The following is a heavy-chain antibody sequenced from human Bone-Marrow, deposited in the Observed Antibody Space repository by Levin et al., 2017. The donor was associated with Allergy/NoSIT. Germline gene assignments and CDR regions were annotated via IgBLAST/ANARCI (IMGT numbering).Heavy chain of an antibody. J-gene: IGHJ4*02. CDR2: IETKTDGGTT. D-gene: IGHD3-10*01. Sequence: PGGSLRLSCAASGFTFSNARMSWFRQAPGKGLEWVGRIETKTDGGTTDYAAPVKGRFTISRDDSKNTLYLQMNSLKTEDTAVYYCIHYGAGSYTTDYWGQGTLVTVSS. CDR1: GFTFSNAR. CDR3: IHYGAGSYTTDY. V-gene: IGHV3-15*04.